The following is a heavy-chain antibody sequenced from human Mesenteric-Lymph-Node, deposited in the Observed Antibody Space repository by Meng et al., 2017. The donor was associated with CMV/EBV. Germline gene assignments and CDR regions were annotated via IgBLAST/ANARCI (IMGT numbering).Heavy chain of an antibody. V-gene: IGHV5-51*01. CDR2: IYPGDSDT. J-gene: IGHJ4*02. CDR3: ASSRGSTHFDY. Sequence: ISCKGAGFDFTNYWIAWGRQMPGKGLELMGLIYPGDSDTRYSPSFQGQVTISADKSISTAYLQWSSLKASDTAMYYCASSRGSTHFDYWGQGTLVTVSS. D-gene: IGHD2-15*01. CDR1: GFDFTNYW.